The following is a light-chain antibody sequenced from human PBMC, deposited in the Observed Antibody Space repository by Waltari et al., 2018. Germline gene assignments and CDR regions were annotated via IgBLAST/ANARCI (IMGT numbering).Light chain of an antibody. V-gene: IGKV3-11*01. CDR1: QSVSSY. J-gene: IGKJ4*01. CDR3: QRPLT. Sequence: EIVLTQSPATLSLSPGERATLSCRASQSVSSYLVWYQQKPGQAPRLLIYDASNRATDIPARFSGSGSGTDFTLTISSLEPEDFAVYYCQRPLTFGGGTKVEIK. CDR2: DAS.